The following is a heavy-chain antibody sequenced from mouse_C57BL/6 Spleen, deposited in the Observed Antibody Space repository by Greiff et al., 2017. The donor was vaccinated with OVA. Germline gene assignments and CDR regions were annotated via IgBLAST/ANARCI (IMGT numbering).Heavy chain of an antibody. CDR1: GFTFSDYG. D-gene: IGHD2-4*01. V-gene: IGHV5-17*01. CDR2: ISSGSSTV. CDR3: AWIYYDYEGYSMDY. Sequence: DVKLVESGGGLVKPGGSLKLSCAASGFTFSDYGMHLVRQAPEKGLELVSYISSGSSTVYYADTVKGRFTISRDNANTTLFLQMTSLRSEDAAMYYCAWIYYDYEGYSMDYWGQGTSVTVSS. J-gene: IGHJ4*01.